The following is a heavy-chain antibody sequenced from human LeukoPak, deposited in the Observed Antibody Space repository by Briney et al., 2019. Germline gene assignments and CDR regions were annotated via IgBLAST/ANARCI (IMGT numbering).Heavy chain of an antibody. CDR2: IYHSGNT. CDR1: GYSISSGYY. V-gene: IGHV4-38-2*01. J-gene: IGHJ6*03. Sequence: SETLSLTCAVSGYSISSGYYWGWIRQSPGKGLEWIGSIYHSGNTYYNPSLKSRVTISVDTSKSQFSLKLSSVTAADTAMYYCASTPTVYYYYMDVWGKGTTVTVSS. CDR3: ASTPTVYYYYMDV. D-gene: IGHD1-14*01.